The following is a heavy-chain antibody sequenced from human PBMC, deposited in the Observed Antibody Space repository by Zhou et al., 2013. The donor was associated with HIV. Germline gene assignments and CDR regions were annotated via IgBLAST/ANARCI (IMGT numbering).Heavy chain of an antibody. Sequence: QVQLVQSGAEVKKPGSSVKVSCKTSGGTFSNSAISWVRQAPAQGLEWMGRITPLVSTANYAQNFQARLTITADKSTRTAYMELTSLTYEDTAVYYCASPGSVTTVAYFDYWGQGTLVTVSS. V-gene: IGHV1-69*04. CDR1: GGTFSNSA. CDR2: ITPLVSTA. J-gene: IGHJ4*02. CDR3: ASPGSVTTVAYFDY. D-gene: IGHD4-17*01.